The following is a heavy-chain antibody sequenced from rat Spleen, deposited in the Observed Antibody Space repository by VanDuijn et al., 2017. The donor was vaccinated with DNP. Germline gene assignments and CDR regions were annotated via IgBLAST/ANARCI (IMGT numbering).Heavy chain of an antibody. D-gene: IGHD4-3*01. Sequence: EVQLVESGGGLVQPGGSLTLSCAASGLTFTDYGMAWVRQAPTKGLEWVASINAGDGKTYYQDSVKGRFTISRDNAKNTLYLQMNSLRSEDMATYYCARWNSGHFDYWGQGVMVSVSS. CDR2: INAGDGKT. J-gene: IGHJ2*01. CDR3: ARWNSGHFDY. V-gene: IGHV5S13*01. CDR1: GLTFTDYG.